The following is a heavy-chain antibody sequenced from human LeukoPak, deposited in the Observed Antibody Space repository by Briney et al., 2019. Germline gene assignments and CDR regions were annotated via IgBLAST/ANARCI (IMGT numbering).Heavy chain of an antibody. V-gene: IGHV4-4*02. D-gene: IGHD3-22*01. Sequence: PSGTLSLTCAVSGGSISTNNWWSWVRQPPGKGLEWIGEINHSGTTNYNPSLKSRVTISVDTSKNHFSLRLSSVTAADTAVYYCARRGSGYYPWGQGTLVTVSS. J-gene: IGHJ5*02. CDR1: GGSISTNNW. CDR3: ARRGSGYYP. CDR2: INHSGTT.